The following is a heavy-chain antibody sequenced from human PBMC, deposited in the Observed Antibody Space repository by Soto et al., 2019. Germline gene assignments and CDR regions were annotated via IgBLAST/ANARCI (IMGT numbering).Heavy chain of an antibody. CDR3: AGGCQHFGNGRFVH. V-gene: IGHV4-4*07. J-gene: IGHJ4*02. CDR2: IDTSVST. D-gene: IGHD3-3*02. Sequence: SETLSLTCTVSAGSISNYYCNWIRQPAGKGLEWIGRIDTSVSTNYNPSLKSRVTMSVDTSKQEFSLKLSSVTAADTALYYCAGGCQHFGNGRFVHWCRGALVTVSS. CDR1: AGSISNYY.